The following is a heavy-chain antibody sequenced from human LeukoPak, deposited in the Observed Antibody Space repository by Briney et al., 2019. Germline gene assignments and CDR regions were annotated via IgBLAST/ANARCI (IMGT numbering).Heavy chain of an antibody. D-gene: IGHD5-12*01. V-gene: IGHV4-59*01. CDR3: ARVLYSRRFDP. CDR1: GDSISSYF. CDR2: MYYSGSA. J-gene: IGHJ5*02. Sequence: PSETLSLTCTVSGDSISSYFWSWIRQPPGKGLEWIGYMYYSGSAKYNPSFESRVTISLDTPDNQFSLKLRSVTAADTAVYYCARVLYSRRFDPWGQGTLVTVS.